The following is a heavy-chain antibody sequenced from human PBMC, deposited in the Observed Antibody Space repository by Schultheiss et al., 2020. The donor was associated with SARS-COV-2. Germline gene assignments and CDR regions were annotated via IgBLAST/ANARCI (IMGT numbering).Heavy chain of an antibody. J-gene: IGHJ6*02. CDR2: ISSSSSYI. CDR1: GFTFSSYA. V-gene: IGHV3-21*01. Sequence: GESLKISCAASGFTFSSYAMSWVRQAPGKGLEWVSSISSSSSYIYYADSVKGRFTISRDNAKNSLYLQMNSLRAEDTAVYYCARDENWNYRTYYYYGMDVWGQGTTVTVSS. CDR3: ARDENWNYRTYYYYGMDV. D-gene: IGHD1-7*01.